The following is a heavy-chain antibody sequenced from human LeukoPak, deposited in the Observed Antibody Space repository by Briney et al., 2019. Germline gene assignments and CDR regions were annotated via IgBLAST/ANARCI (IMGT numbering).Heavy chain of an antibody. J-gene: IGHJ4*02. V-gene: IGHV3-74*01. CDR2: ITNDGSST. CDR3: ARGISSSWYKGPFDY. Sequence: GGSLRLSCAASGLTFSSHWMHWVRQAPGKGLVWVSRITNDGSSTTYADSVKGRFTISRDNAKNMLYLQVNSLRAEDTAVYYCARGISSSWYKGPFDYWGQGTLVTVSS. D-gene: IGHD6-13*01. CDR1: GLTFSSHW.